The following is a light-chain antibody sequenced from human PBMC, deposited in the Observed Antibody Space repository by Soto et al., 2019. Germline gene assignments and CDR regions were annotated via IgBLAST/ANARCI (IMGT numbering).Light chain of an antibody. CDR2: GAS. Sequence: EIVLTQSPGTLSLSQGERATLSCRASQSISSSHLAWYQQKPGQATRLLIYGASNRATGIPDRFSGSGAGTGFTPTNISLQPEDCALYYCEKYGSSPRTFGQGTKVEIE. CDR3: EKYGSSPRT. V-gene: IGKV3-20*01. CDR1: QSISSSH. J-gene: IGKJ1*01.